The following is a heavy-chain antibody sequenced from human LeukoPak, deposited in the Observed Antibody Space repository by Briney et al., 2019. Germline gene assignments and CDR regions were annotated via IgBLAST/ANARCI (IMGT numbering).Heavy chain of an antibody. CDR1: GFTFSGSG. Sequence: GGSLKLSCAASGFTFSGSGMHWVRQASGKGMEWVGRIRSKANSYATAYAASVKGRFTISRDDSKNTAYLQMNSLKTEDTAVYYCTRHMYSSDYWGQGTLVTVSS. CDR3: TRHMYSSDY. CDR2: IRSKANSYAT. D-gene: IGHD6-13*01. J-gene: IGHJ4*02. V-gene: IGHV3-73*01.